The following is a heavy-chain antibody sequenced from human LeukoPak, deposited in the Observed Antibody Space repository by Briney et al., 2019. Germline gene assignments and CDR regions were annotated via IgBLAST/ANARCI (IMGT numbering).Heavy chain of an antibody. D-gene: IGHD6-25*01. Sequence: PSETLSLTCTVSGGSISSSSYYWGWIRQPPGKGLEWIGSIYYSGSTYYNPSLKSRVTISVDTSKNQFSLKLSSVTAADTAVYYCARETLGSSGWANWGQGTLVTVSS. V-gene: IGHV4-39*07. CDR2: IYYSGST. J-gene: IGHJ4*02. CDR3: ARETLGSSGWAN. CDR1: GGSISSSSYY.